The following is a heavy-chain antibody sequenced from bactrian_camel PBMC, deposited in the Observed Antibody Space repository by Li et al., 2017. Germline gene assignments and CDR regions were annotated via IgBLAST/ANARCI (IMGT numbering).Heavy chain of an antibody. Sequence: VQLVESGGGSVQAGGSLRLSCTASGFAVSSGCMVWFRQAPGKEREWVAVTIARNSYYHDSVKGRFTISRDNAKNTLYLQMNSLKSEDTAVYYCAITNIYMGCAPTIYWGQG. V-gene: IGHV3S1*01. CDR3: AITNIYMGCAPTIY. CDR1: GFAVSSGC. D-gene: IGHD1*01. J-gene: IGHJ4*01. CDR2: TIARNS.